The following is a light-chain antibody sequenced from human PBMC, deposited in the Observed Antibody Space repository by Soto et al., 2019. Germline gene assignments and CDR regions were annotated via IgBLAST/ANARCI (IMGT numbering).Light chain of an antibody. CDR3: MQSKQLPPT. CDR2: EVS. CDR1: QSLLHITGETF. Sequence: DVVVTQTPLSLSVAPGQPASISCKSSQSLLHITGETFLFWYLQKPGQSPQLLIYEVSTRVSGVPDRFSGSGSGTDFTLEISRVETEDVGIYYCMQSKQLPPTFGQGTRLGIE. V-gene: IGKV2D-29*02. J-gene: IGKJ5*01.